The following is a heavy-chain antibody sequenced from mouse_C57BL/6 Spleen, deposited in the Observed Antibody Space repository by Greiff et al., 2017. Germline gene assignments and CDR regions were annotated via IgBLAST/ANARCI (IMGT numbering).Heavy chain of an antibody. Sequence: QVQLKQSGAELVKPGASVKMSCKASGYTFTSYWITWVKQRPGQGLEWIGDIYPGSGSTNYNEKFKSKATLTVDTSSSTAYMQLSSLTSEDSAVYYCARSGDSNYYFDYWGQGTTLTVSS. V-gene: IGHV1-55*01. CDR2: IYPGSGST. J-gene: IGHJ2*01. CDR1: GYTFTSYW. CDR3: ARSGDSNYYFDY. D-gene: IGHD2-5*01.